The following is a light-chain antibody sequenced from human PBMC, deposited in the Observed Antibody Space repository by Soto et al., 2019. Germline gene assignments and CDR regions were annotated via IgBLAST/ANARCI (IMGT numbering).Light chain of an antibody. J-gene: IGKJ4*01. CDR2: DAS. CDR1: QIVGTY. V-gene: IGKV3-11*01. Sequence: EIVLTQSPATLSLSPGERVTFSCRTSQIVGTYLGLYQQKVGQAPRLLVYDASERATGTPARLSGSGSGTDFTLSISSLETEDFAVYYCQQRSAWPLTFGGGTKVEIK. CDR3: QQRSAWPLT.